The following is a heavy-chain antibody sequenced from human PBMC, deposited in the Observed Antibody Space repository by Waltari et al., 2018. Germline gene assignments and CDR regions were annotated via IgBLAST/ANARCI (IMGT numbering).Heavy chain of an antibody. D-gene: IGHD6-13*01. V-gene: IGHV1-24*01. CDR3: ATESSSWYNFDY. Sequence: QVQLVQSGAEVKKPGASVKVSCKVSGYTLTEFSLHWVRRAPGKGLEWMGGFDPEDGETIYAQKFQGRVTMTEDTSTDTAYMELSSLRSEDTAVYYCATESSSWYNFDYWGQGTLVTVSS. CDR1: GYTLTEFS. CDR2: FDPEDGET. J-gene: IGHJ4*02.